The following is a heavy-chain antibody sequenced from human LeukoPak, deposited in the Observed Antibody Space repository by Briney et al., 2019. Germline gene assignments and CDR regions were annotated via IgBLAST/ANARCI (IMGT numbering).Heavy chain of an antibody. CDR2: IRYDGSNK. CDR1: GFTFSSYG. CDR3: AKDRNIVAPYFDY. J-gene: IGHJ4*02. V-gene: IGHV3-30*02. Sequence: GGSLRLSCAASGFTFSSYGMHWVRQASGKGLEWVAFIRYDGSNKYYADSVKGRFTISRDNSKNTLYLQMNSLRAEDTAVYYCAKDRNIVAPYFDYWGQGTLVTVSS. D-gene: IGHD5-12*01.